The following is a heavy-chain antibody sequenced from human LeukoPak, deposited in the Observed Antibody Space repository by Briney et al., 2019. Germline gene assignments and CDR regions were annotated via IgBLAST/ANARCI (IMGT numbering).Heavy chain of an antibody. J-gene: IGHJ4*02. D-gene: IGHD3-22*01. CDR3: ARSAYYYDSSGYTPFDY. CDR1: GFTFSSYS. Sequence: GGSLRLSCAASGFTFSSYSMNWVRQAPGKGLEWVSYISSSSSTIYYADSVKGRFTISRDNAKNSLYLQMNSLRAEDTAVYYCARSAYYYDSSGYTPFDYWGQGTLVTVSS. CDR2: ISSSSSTI. V-gene: IGHV3-48*01.